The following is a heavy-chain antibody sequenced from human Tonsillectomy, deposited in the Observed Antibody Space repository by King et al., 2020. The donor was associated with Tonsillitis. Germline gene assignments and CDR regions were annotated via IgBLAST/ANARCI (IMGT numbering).Heavy chain of an antibody. Sequence: QLQLQESGPGLVKPSGTLSLTCAVSGGSISSSYWWSWVRQSPGKGLEWIGEIYHTGSTNYNPSLKSRVTISVDKSKNHFSLRLSSVTAADTAVYFCARDSTVIPNWFDPWGQGTLVTVSS. CDR3: ARDSTVIPNWFDP. CDR2: IYHTGST. D-gene: IGHD2-21*01. CDR1: GGSISSSYW. V-gene: IGHV4-4*02. J-gene: IGHJ5*02.